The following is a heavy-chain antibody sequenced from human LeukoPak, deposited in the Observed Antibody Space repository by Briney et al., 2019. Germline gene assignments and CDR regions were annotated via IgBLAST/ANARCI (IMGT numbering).Heavy chain of an antibody. CDR2: ISWNSGSI. V-gene: IGHV3-9*01. J-gene: IGHJ4*02. Sequence: GRSLRLSCAASGFTFDDYAMHWVRQAPGKGLEWVSGISWNSGSIGYADSVKGRFTISRDNAKNSLYLQMNSLRAEDTALYYCAKDTLYYYDSSGYLSYWSQGTLVTVSS. CDR3: AKDTLYYYDSSGYLSY. CDR1: GFTFDDYA. D-gene: IGHD3-22*01.